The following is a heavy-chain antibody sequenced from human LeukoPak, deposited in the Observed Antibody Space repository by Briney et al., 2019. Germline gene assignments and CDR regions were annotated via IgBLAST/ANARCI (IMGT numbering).Heavy chain of an antibody. CDR2: IYHSGST. J-gene: IGHJ2*01. D-gene: IGHD6-13*01. CDR3: ARLSSSWYQDWYFDL. V-gene: IGHV4-39*07. CDR1: GGSISSSSYY. Sequence: PSETLSLTCTVSGGSISSSSYYCGWIRQPPGKGLEWIGSIYHSGSTYYNPSLKSRVTIAVETSKNQFSLKLSSVTAADKAVYYCARLSSSWYQDWYFDLWGRGTLVTVSS.